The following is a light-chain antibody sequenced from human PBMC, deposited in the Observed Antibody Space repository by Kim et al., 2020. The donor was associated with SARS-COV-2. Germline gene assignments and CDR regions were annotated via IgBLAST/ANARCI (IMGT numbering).Light chain of an antibody. CDR1: QAINND. Sequence: DIQMTQSPSSLSASVGDRVTITCRASQAINNDLAWYQQKPGRAPRLLIYAASTLQSGVPSRFSGSGSGTDFTLTISSLQPEDFATYYCQKYNSAPALTFGGGTKLEI. CDR2: AAS. J-gene: IGKJ4*01. CDR3: QKYNSAPALT. V-gene: IGKV1-27*01.